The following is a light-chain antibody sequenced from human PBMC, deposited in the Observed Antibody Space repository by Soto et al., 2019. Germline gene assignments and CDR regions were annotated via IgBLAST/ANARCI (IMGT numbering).Light chain of an antibody. Sequence: EIVLTQSPATLSLSPGERATLSCRASQSVSSYLAWYQQKPGQAPRLLIYDSSNKPTGFPARFSGSESGTDFTLTISRLGAEDPAVYYRHQRSKWPWTFGQGTKVEIK. J-gene: IGKJ1*01. CDR1: QSVSSY. CDR3: HQRSKWPWT. V-gene: IGKV3-11*01. CDR2: DSS.